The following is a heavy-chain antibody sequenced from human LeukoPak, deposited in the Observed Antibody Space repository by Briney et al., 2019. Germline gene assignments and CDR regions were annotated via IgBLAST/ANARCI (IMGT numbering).Heavy chain of an antibody. V-gene: IGHV1-2*02. CDR2: INPNSGGT. CDR3: ATSITMVRGVIISGDWFDP. J-gene: IGHJ5*02. Sequence: ASVKVSCKASGYTFTGYHMHWVRQAPGQGLEWMGWINPNSGGTNYARKFQGRVTMTRDTSISTAYMELSRLRSDDTAVYYCATSITMVRGVIISGDWFDPWGQGTLVTVSS. D-gene: IGHD3-10*01. CDR1: GYTFTGYH.